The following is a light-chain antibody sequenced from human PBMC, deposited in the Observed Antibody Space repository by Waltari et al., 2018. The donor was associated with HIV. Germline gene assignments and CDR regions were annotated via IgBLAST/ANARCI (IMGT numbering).Light chain of an antibody. CDR3: QKYFSTPWT. V-gene: IGKV4-1*01. Sequence: DIVMTQTPDSLIVSPGERASINCRSNQSLLYSPNNKNFLVWYQQKPGQPPKLLLYWASSREYGVPARFSGSGSGTNFTLTISSLQPEDVATYFCQKYFSTPWTFGQGTKV. J-gene: IGKJ1*01. CDR2: WAS. CDR1: QSLLYSPNNKNF.